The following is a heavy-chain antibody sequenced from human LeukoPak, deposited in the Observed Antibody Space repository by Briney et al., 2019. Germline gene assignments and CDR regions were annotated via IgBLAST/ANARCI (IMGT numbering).Heavy chain of an antibody. Sequence: GGSLRLSCAASGFTFSSYGMHWVRQAPSKGLEWVAVISYDGSNKYYADSVKGRFTISRDNSKNTLYLQMNSLRAEDTAVYYCARILWFGELWIDYWGQGTLVTVSS. CDR3: ARILWFGELWIDY. J-gene: IGHJ4*02. V-gene: IGHV3-30*03. CDR1: GFTFSSYG. D-gene: IGHD3-10*01. CDR2: ISYDGSNK.